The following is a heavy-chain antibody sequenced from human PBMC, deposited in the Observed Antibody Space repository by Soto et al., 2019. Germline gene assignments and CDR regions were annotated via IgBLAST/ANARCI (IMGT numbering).Heavy chain of an antibody. CDR1: GFTFSDSN. Sequence: VESGGGLVQPGGSLRLSCVASGFTFSDSNMNWVRQAPGKGLEWLSYLSSSSITIYYADSVKGRFTISRDNAKNSLYLQMNGLSDDDTAVYYCARSRPAFDSWGQGTLVTVSS. V-gene: IGHV3-48*02. CDR2: LSSSSITI. J-gene: IGHJ4*02. CDR3: ARSRPAFDS.